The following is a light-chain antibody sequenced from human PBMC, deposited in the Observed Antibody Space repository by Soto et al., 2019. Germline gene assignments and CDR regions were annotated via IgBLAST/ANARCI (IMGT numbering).Light chain of an antibody. CDR2: RNS. J-gene: IGLJ1*01. CDR1: SSNIGSNF. Sequence: QPLLTQPPSASGTPGQRVTISCSGRSSNIGSNFVYWYQHLPGTAPKLVIYRNSQRPSGVPDRFSGSKSGTSASLAISGLQSEDEADYYCAGWDDSLSGYVFGPGTKVTVL. V-gene: IGLV1-47*01. CDR3: AGWDDSLSGYV.